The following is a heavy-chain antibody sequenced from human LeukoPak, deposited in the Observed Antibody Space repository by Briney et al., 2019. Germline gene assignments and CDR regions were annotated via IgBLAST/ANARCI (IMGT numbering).Heavy chain of an antibody. CDR2: INAGNGNT. V-gene: IGHV1-3*01. CDR3: AIASIAAPDAFDI. J-gene: IGHJ3*02. CDR1: GYTFTSYA. Sequence: ASVKVSCKASGYTFTSYAMHWVRQAPGQRLEWMGWINAGNGNTKYSQKFQGRVTITRDTSASTAYMELNSLRSEDTAVYYCAIASIAAPDAFDIWGQGTMVTVSS. D-gene: IGHD6-6*01.